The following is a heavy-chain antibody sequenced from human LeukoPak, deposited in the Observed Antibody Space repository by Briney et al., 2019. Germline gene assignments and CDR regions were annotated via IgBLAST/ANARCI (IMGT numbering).Heavy chain of an antibody. CDR1: GYTFTSYG. CDR3: ARVGEWELLGRGSFDY. CDR2: ISAYNGNT. J-gene: IGHJ4*02. Sequence: ASVKVSCKASGYTFTSYGISWVRQAPGQGLEWMGWISAYNGNTNYARKLQGRVTMTTDTSTSTAYMELRSLRSDDTAVYYCARVGEWELLGRGSFDYWGQGTLVTVSS. V-gene: IGHV1-18*01. D-gene: IGHD1-26*01.